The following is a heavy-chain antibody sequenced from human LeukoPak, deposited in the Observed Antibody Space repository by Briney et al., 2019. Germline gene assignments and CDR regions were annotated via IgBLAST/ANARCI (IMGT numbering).Heavy chain of an antibody. CDR2: IYYSGST. J-gene: IGHJ5*02. CDR3: ARGDITMVRGVRDNWFDP. Sequence: ASETLSLTCTVSGGSFSGYYWSWIRQPPGKGLEWIGYIYYSGSTNYNPSLKSRVTISVDTSKNQFSLKLSSVTAADTAVYYCARGDITMVRGVRDNWFDPWGQGTLVTVSS. V-gene: IGHV4-59*01. D-gene: IGHD3-10*01. CDR1: GGSFSGYY.